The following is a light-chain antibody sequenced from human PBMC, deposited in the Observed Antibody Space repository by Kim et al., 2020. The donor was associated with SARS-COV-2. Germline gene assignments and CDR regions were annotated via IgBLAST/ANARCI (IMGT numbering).Light chain of an antibody. J-gene: IGLJ2*01. V-gene: IGLV3-19*01. CDR3: NSRDSNDNVV. Sequence: ALGQTVSSTCQGDSLRSYYATWYQQKPGQAPIVVIYGKNNRPSGFPARFSGSSSGNTASLTITGTQAGDEADYYCNSRDSNDNVVFGGGTQLTVL. CDR2: GKN. CDR1: SLRSYY.